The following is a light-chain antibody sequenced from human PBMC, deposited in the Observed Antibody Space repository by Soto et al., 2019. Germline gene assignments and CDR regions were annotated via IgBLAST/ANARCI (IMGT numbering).Light chain of an antibody. V-gene: IGKV3-11*01. J-gene: IGKJ5*01. CDR2: DAS. CDR1: QFIDRY. CDR3: QQRSNLPPT. Sequence: VLTLSVSTVSFTPEERANLSCMDRQFIDRYLAWYRQIPGQAPRLLIYDASNRATGIPDRFSGGGSGTDFTLTISSLEPEDFAVYYCQQRSNLPPTSGQGTRLEIK.